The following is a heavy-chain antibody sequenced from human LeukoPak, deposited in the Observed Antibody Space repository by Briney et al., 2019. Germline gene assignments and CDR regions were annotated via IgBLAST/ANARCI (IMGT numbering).Heavy chain of an antibody. Sequence: SETLSLTCAVYGGSSSGYYWSWIRQPPGKGLEWIGEINHSGSTNYNPSLKSRVTISVDTSKNQFSLKLSSVTAADTAVYYCARGLQWLGLYYYYYYYMDVWGKGTTVTVSS. D-gene: IGHD6-19*01. V-gene: IGHV4-34*01. CDR1: GGSSSGYY. J-gene: IGHJ6*03. CDR2: INHSGST. CDR3: ARGLQWLGLYYYYYYYMDV.